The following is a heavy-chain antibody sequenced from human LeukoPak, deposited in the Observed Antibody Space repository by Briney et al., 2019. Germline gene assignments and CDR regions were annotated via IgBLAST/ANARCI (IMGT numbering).Heavy chain of an antibody. CDR2: INPNSGVP. V-gene: IGHV1-2*02. J-gene: IGHJ4*02. Sequence: ASVKVSCKASGYTFTGYSMHWVRQAPGQGLEWMGWINPNSGVPNYAQKFQGRVTMTRDTSISTAYMELSSLRSDDTAVYYCARVGVEGASCYDYWGQGTLVTVSS. D-gene: IGHD2-2*01. CDR3: ARVGVEGASCYDY. CDR1: GYTFTGYS.